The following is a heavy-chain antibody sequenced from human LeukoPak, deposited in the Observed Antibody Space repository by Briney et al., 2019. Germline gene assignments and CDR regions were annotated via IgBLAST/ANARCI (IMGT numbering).Heavy chain of an antibody. Sequence: PGGSLRLSCAASGFTFSSYAMHWVRQAPGKGLEWVAVISYDGSNKYYADSVKGRFTISRDNSKNTLYLQMNSLRAEDTAVYYCARAGRSYCGGDCPSGYWGQGTLVTVSS. D-gene: IGHD2-21*02. CDR2: ISYDGSNK. J-gene: IGHJ4*02. V-gene: IGHV3-30*04. CDR1: GFTFSSYA. CDR3: ARAGRSYCGGDCPSGY.